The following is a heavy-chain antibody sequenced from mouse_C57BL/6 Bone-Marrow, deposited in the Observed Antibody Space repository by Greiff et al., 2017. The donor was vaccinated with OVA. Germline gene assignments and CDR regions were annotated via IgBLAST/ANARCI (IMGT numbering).Heavy chain of an antibody. J-gene: IGHJ2*01. V-gene: IGHV1-19*01. CDR3: ARSLLLRSLDY. D-gene: IGHD1-1*01. CDR2: VNPYNGGT. Sequence: EVQLQQSGPVLVKPGASVKMSCKASGYTFTDYYMNWVKQSHGKSLEWIGVVNPYNGGTSYNQKFKGKATLTVDKSSSTAYMELNSLTSEDSAVYYCARSLLLRSLDYWGQGTTLTVSS. CDR1: GYTFTDYY.